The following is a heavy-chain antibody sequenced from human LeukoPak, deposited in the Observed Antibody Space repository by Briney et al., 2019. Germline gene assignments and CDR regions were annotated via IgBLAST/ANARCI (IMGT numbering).Heavy chain of an antibody. J-gene: IGHJ5*02. V-gene: IGHV1-69*13. CDR2: IIPIFGTA. Sequence: SVKDSCKASVGTFSSYAISWVGQAPGQGLEWMGGIIPIFGTANYAQKFQGRVTITADESTSTAYMELSSLRSEDTAAYYCARDLRSITIFEVVNWFDPWGQGTLVTVSS. D-gene: IGHD3-3*01. CDR1: VGTFSSYA. CDR3: ARDLRSITIFEVVNWFDP.